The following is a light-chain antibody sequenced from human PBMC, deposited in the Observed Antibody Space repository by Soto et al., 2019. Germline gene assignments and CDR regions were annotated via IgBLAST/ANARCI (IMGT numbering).Light chain of an antibody. Sequence: DIQMTQSPSTLSASVGDRVTIACRASQSFTDWLAWYQQKPGKAPKLLIYDASTLESGVPSGFSGSGSGTEFTLTISSLQPDDFATYYCQQYNDYLWTFGQGTKVEIK. CDR3: QQYNDYLWT. V-gene: IGKV1-5*01. CDR2: DAS. CDR1: QSFTDW. J-gene: IGKJ1*01.